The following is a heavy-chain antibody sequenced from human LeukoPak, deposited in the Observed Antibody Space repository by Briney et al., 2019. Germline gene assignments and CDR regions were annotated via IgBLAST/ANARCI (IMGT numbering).Heavy chain of an antibody. CDR3: ARGGRSSVYGIVVVVAAARAFDI. CDR1: GGSFSGYY. CDR2: INHSGST. D-gene: IGHD2-15*01. Sequence: SETLSLTCAVYGGSFSGYYWSWIRQPPGRGLEWIGEINHSGSTNYNPSLKSRVTISVDTSKNQFSLKLSSLTAPDSAVYYCARGGRSSVYGIVVVVAAARAFDIWGQGTMVTVSS. V-gene: IGHV4-34*01. J-gene: IGHJ3*02.